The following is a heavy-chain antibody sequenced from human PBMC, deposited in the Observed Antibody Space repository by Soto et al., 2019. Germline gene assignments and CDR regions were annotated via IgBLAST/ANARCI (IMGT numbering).Heavy chain of an antibody. J-gene: IGHJ2*01. CDR1: GGSISSYY. V-gene: IGHV4-59*08. D-gene: IGHD6-13*01. CDR2: IYYSGST. CDR3: ARRSVGSSSWYWYFDL. Sequence: QVQLQESGPGLVKPSETLSLTCTVSGGSISSYYWSWIRQPPGKGLEWIGYIYYSGSTNYNPSLKSRVTISVDTSKNQFSLKLSSVTAADTAVYYCARRSVGSSSWYWYFDLWGRGTLVTVSS.